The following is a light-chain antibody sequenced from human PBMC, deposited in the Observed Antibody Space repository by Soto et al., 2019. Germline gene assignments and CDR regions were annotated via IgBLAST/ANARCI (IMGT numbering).Light chain of an antibody. CDR1: QSVSSN. CDR2: GAS. CDR3: QHYHNWPPWT. Sequence: EIVMTQSPATLSVSPGERATLSCRASQSVSSNLAWYQQKPGQAPRLLIYGASTRATGIPTRFSGSGSGTEFILTISSLQSDDFAFYYCQHYHNWPPWTFGQGTKVEIK. V-gene: IGKV3-15*01. J-gene: IGKJ1*01.